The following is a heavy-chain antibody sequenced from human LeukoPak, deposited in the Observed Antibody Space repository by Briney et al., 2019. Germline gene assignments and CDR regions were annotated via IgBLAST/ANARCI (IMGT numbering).Heavy chain of an antibody. J-gene: IGHJ4*02. CDR2: IDQDGSEK. Sequence: GGSLRLSCAASGVIFNQYWMSWVRQAPGRGLEWVANIDQDGSEKHYVDSVKGRFTISRDNARNSLYLQMNSLRAEDTAVYYCARLNGGNWGPLGYFDYWGQGTLVTVSS. V-gene: IGHV3-7*03. D-gene: IGHD7-27*01. CDR3: ARLNGGNWGPLGYFDY. CDR1: GVIFNQYW.